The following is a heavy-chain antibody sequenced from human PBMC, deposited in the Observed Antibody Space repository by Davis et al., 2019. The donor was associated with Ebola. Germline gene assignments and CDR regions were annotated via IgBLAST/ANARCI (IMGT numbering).Heavy chain of an antibody. CDR2: ISSSGDST. J-gene: IGHJ4*02. Sequence: GESLKISCTASGFPFSTYAMSWVRQAPGKGLEWVSGISSSGDSTYYADSVKGRFTISRDNSKNTLYLQMNSLRAEDTAVYYCARAWRQQLVFDYWGQGTLVTVSS. D-gene: IGHD6-13*01. CDR1: GFPFSTYA. CDR3: ARAWRQQLVFDY. V-gene: IGHV3-23*01.